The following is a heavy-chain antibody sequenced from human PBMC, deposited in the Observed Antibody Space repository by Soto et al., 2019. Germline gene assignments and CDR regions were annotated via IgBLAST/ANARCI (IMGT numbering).Heavy chain of an antibody. CDR1: GFTFSSYA. D-gene: IGHD3-22*01. V-gene: IGHV3-23*01. CDR3: AKDPSFYYDSSGYYCY. CDR2: ISGSGGST. J-gene: IGHJ4*02. Sequence: EVQLLESGGGLVQPGGSLRLSCAASGFTFSSYAMSWVRQAPGKGLEWVSAISGSGGSTYYADSVKGRFTISRDNSKNKLYLQLNSLRAEDTAVYYCAKDPSFYYDSSGYYCYWGQGTLVTVSS.